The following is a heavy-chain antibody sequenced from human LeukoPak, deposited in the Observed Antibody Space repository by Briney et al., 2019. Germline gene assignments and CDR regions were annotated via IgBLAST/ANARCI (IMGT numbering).Heavy chain of an antibody. CDR2: IHRSGSP. Sequence: PSETLSLTCTVSLDSTTSNFWSWVRQPPGKGLEWIGEIHRSGSPNYNPSLQSRVTISIDRSRNQIALELSSVAAADTAVYYCAREILGGFNPGAYWGQGTLVTVSS. J-gene: IGHJ4*02. CDR1: LDSTTSNF. V-gene: IGHV4-4*02. CDR3: AREILGGFNPGAY. D-gene: IGHD1-14*01.